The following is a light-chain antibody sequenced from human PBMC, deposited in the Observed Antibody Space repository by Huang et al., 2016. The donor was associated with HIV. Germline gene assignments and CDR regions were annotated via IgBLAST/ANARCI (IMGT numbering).Light chain of an antibody. CDR3: LQLKSYPGT. Sequence: IQLTQSPSSLSASVGDRVTITCRASQDISSYLAWYQQKPGKAPKLLIYAASTLESGVPSRFSGSGSVTDFTLTINTLQPEDFATYYCLQLKSYPGTFGPGTNVDV. J-gene: IGKJ3*01. CDR1: QDISSY. CDR2: AAS. V-gene: IGKV1-9*01.